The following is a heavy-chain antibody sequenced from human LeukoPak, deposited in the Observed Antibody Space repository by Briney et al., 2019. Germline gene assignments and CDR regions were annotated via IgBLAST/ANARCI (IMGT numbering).Heavy chain of an antibody. J-gene: IGHJ6*04. CDR1: GFTFSSYA. CDR2: ISGSGGCT. CDR3: AKDKGSGSYRYYYYGMDV. Sequence: GGSLRLSCAASGFTFSSYAMSWVRQAPGKGLEWVSAISGSGGCTYYADSVKGRFTISRDNSKNTLYLQMNSLRAEDTAVYYCAKDKGSGSYRYYYYGMDVWGKGTTVTVSS. V-gene: IGHV3-23*01. D-gene: IGHD3-10*01.